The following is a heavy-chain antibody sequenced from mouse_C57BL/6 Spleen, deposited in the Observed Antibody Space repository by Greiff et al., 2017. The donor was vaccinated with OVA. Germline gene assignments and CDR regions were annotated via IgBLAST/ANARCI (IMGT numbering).Heavy chain of an antibody. CDR1: GYTFTSYG. J-gene: IGHJ4*01. CDR3: ARPLYSNQYYYAMDY. V-gene: IGHV1-81*01. D-gene: IGHD2-5*01. Sequence: VQLQQSGAELARPGASVKLSCKASGYTFTSYGISWVKQRTGQGLEWIGEIYPRSGNTYYNEKFKGKATLTADKSSSTAYMELRSLTSEDSAVYFCARPLYSNQYYYAMDYWGQGTSVTVSS. CDR2: IYPRSGNT.